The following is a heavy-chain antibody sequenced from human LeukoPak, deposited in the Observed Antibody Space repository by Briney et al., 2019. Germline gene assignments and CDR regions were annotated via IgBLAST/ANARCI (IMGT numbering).Heavy chain of an antibody. CDR2: IRSKAYGGTT. J-gene: IGHJ4*02. CDR3: TRGGEGRAYCGGDCYFDY. Sequence: PGRSLRLSCTASGFTFGDYAMSWFRQAPGKGLEWVGFIRSKAYGGTTEYAASVKGRFTISRDDSKSIAYLQMSSLKTEDTAVYYCTRGGEGRAYCGGDCYFDYWGQGTLVTVSS. CDR1: GFTFGDYA. V-gene: IGHV3-49*03. D-gene: IGHD2-21*02.